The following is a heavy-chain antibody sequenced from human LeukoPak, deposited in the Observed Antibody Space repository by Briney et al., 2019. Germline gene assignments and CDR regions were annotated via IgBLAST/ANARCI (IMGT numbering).Heavy chain of an antibody. Sequence: PGGSLRLSCAASGFTFSSYDMRWVRQATGKGLEWVSAIGTAGDTYYPGSVKGRFTISRDNSKNTLYLQMNSLRAEDTAVYYCARDSPLCSGGSCYFDYWGQGTLVTVSS. J-gene: IGHJ4*02. CDR2: IGTAGDT. D-gene: IGHD2-15*01. V-gene: IGHV3-13*01. CDR1: GFTFSSYD. CDR3: ARDSPLCSGGSCYFDY.